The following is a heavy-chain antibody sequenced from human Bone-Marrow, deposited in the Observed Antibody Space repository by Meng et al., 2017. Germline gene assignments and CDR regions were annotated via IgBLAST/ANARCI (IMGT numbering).Heavy chain of an antibody. CDR1: GLIFSGSD. CDR3: TVYITGHI. Sequence: VQLVGAGGGWFLPGGALKLSCASSGLIFSGSDIHWVRQASGKGLEWVGRIRTKTNNYATAYAASVKGRFTISRDDSLTTAYLQMNSLRSEDTALYYCTVYITGHIWGRGTMVTVSS. J-gene: IGHJ3*02. CDR2: IRTKTNNYAT. V-gene: IGHV3-73*02. D-gene: IGHD6-19*01.